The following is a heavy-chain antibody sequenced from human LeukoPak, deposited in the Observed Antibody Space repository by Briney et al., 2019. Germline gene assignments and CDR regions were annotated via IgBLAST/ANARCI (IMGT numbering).Heavy chain of an antibody. J-gene: IGHJ6*03. Sequence: NPSETLSLTCGVYGGSFSGYDWSWARQPPGKGLEWIGEINDGGDTNYNPSLKSRVTMSVDTSKNHFSLEVRSMTAADTAVYYCARGLGWKVATMGLFFMDVWGEGTTVTVSS. CDR2: INDGGDT. D-gene: IGHD5-24*01. V-gene: IGHV4-34*01. CDR3: ARGLGWKVATMGLFFMDV. CDR1: GGSFSGYD.